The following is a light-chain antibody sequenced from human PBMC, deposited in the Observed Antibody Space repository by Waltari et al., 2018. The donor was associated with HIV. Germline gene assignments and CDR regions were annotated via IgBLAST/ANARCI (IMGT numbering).Light chain of an antibody. CDR3: QVWDRSYKEAV. CDR1: NIGRNS. Sequence: SYVLTQAPSVSVAPGQTATISCGNIGRNSVPWYRQKPGRAPRLVVLDDVDRSSGIPARFSGARSGERATLTIRGVEAGDEADYYCQVWDRSYKEAVFGGGT. J-gene: IGLJ2*01. V-gene: IGLV3-21*02. CDR2: DDV.